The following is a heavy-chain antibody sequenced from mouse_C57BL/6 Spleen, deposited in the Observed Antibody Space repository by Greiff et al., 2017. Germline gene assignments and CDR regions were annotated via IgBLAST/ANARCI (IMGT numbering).Heavy chain of an antibody. CDR1: GFSFNTYA. J-gene: IGHJ3*01. Sequence: GGGLVQPKGSLKLSCAASGFSFNTYAMNWVRQAPGKGLEWVARIRSKSNNYATYYADSVKDRFTISRDDSESMLYLQMNNLKTEDTAMYYCVRHEGATLGPFAYWGQGTLVTVSA. D-gene: IGHD4-1*01. CDR3: VRHEGATLGPFAY. CDR2: IRSKSNNYAT. V-gene: IGHV10-1*01.